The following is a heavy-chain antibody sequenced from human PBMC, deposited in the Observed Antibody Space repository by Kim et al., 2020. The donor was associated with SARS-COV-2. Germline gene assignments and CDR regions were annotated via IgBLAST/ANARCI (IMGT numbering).Heavy chain of an antibody. Sequence: DSGKGRFTIARDNFKSTVFLQMSSLRPEDTAIYYCTRGCSSAGCSLYDYWGQGTLVTVSS. CDR3: TRGCSSAGCSLYDY. D-gene: IGHD2-2*01. V-gene: IGHV3-30*15. J-gene: IGHJ4*02.